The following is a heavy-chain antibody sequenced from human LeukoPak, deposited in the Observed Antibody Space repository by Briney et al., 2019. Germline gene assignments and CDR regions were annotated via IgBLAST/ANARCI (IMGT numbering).Heavy chain of an antibody. J-gene: IGHJ4*02. Sequence: GGSLRLSCAASGFTVSSNYMSWVRQAPGKGLEWVSVIYSGGSTYYADSVKGRFTISRDNSKSTLYLQMNSLRAEDTAVYYCARRGRGYSYYFDYWGQGTLVTVSS. V-gene: IGHV3-53*01. CDR3: ARRGRGYSYYFDY. CDR1: GFTVSSNY. D-gene: IGHD5-18*01. CDR2: IYSGGST.